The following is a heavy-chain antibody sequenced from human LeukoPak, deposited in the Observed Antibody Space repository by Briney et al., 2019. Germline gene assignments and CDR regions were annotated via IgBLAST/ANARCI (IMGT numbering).Heavy chain of an antibody. CDR1: GFTFSSYA. CDR2: ISGSGGST. J-gene: IGHJ4*02. CDR3: AKPTGSSWYFDY. V-gene: IGHV3-23*01. Sequence: GGSLRLSCAASGFTFSSYAMSWVRQAPGKGLEWVSAISGSGGSTYYADSVKGRFTISRENSKNTLYLQMNSLRAEDTAVYYCAKPTGSSWYFDYWGQGTPVTVSS. D-gene: IGHD6-13*01.